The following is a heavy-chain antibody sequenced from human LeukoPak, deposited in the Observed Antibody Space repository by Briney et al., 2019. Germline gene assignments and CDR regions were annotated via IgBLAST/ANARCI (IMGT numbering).Heavy chain of an antibody. Sequence: ASVKVSCKASGYTFTSYYMHWVRQAPGQGLEWMGIINPSGGSTSYAQKFQGRVTMTRDTSTSTVYMELSSLRSEDTAVYYCARDGVPGYSSGLYGRFNWFDPWGQGTLVTVSS. CDR1: GYTFTSYY. CDR3: ARDGVPGYSSGLYGRFNWFDP. D-gene: IGHD6-19*01. J-gene: IGHJ5*02. CDR2: INPSGGST. V-gene: IGHV1-46*01.